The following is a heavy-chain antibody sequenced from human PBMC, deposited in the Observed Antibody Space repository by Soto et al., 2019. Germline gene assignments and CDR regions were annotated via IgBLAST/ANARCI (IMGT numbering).Heavy chain of an antibody. V-gene: IGHV3-21*01. CDR1: GFTFSSYS. Sequence: EVQLVESGGGLVKPGGSLRLSCAASGFTFSSYSMNWVRQAPGKGLEWVSSISSSSSYIYYADSVKGRFTISRDNAKNSLYLQMNSLRAEDTAVYYCARASYGGNSEGNFDYWGQGTLVTVSS. CDR2: ISSSSSYI. CDR3: ARASYGGNSEGNFDY. D-gene: IGHD4-17*01. J-gene: IGHJ4*02.